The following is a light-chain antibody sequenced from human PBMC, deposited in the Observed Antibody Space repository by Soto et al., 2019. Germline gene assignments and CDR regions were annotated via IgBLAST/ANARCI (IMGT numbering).Light chain of an antibody. CDR2: DAS. Sequence: DIVMTQSPATLSVSPGERATLSCRASQSVTTNLAWYPQTPAQAPRLLIYDASPRETGIPALFSCSGAGPECTRTISSLQSEDVAIDYCQQYNNWPRTFGQGTQVDIK. V-gene: IGKV3-15*01. CDR1: QSVTTN. CDR3: QQYNNWPRT. J-gene: IGKJ1*01.